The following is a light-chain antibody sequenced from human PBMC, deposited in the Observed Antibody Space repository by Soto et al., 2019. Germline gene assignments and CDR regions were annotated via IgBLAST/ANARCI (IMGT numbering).Light chain of an antibody. CDR1: SGHSSKA. J-gene: IGLJ3*02. V-gene: IGLV4-69*01. Sequence: QPVLTQSPSASASLGASVKLTCTLNSGHSSKAIAWHQQQAEKGPRYLMKVNSDGSHDKGDGIPDRFSGSSSGTERYLIISSLQSEYEADYFCQTWGTPWVFGGGTKLTVL. CDR2: VNSDGSH. CDR3: QTWGTPWV.